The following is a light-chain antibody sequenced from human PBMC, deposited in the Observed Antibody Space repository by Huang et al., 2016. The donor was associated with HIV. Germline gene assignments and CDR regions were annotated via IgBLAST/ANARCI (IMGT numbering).Light chain of an antibody. J-gene: IGKJ4*01. CDR3: QQYYSTPLT. Sequence: DIVMTQSPDSLAVSLGERATINCKSSQSVLYSSNNKNYLAWYQQKPGQPPKLLIYCAATRESGVPDRFSGSGSGTDFTLTISSLQAEDVAVYYCQQYYSTPLTFGGGTKVEI. V-gene: IGKV4-1*01. CDR1: QSVLYSSNNKNY. CDR2: CAA.